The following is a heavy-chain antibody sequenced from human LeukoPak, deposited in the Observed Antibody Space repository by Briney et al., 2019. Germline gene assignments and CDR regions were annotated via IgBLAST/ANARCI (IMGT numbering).Heavy chain of an antibody. CDR3: ATETRYCTSTSCSYYYRMDV. CDR2: ISVSGSYT. Sequence: GGSLRLSCAASGFTFSVYYMTWIPQAPGEGLERVSYISVSGSYTNYANAVKGRFTISRDNAKNPLFLQMNSLRAEDTAVYYCATETRYCTSTSCSYYYRMDVWGKGTTVTVSS. CDR1: GFTFSVYY. V-gene: IGHV3-11*06. D-gene: IGHD2-2*01. J-gene: IGHJ6*04.